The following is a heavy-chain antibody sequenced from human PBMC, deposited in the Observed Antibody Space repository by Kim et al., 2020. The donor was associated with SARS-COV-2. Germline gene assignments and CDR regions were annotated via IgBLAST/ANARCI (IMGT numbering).Heavy chain of an antibody. J-gene: IGHJ4*02. D-gene: IGHD6-6*01. V-gene: IGHV3-23*01. Sequence: GGYLRLSCAASGFTFSSYIISWVRQAPGKGLEWVSAIGGSGSSSYFANSVKGRFTISRDNSKNTLFLQMNSLRADDTALYYCAKGTEFSSASGFDYWGPGTLVTVSS. CDR2: IGGSGSSS. CDR3: AKGTEFSSASGFDY. CDR1: GFTFSSYI.